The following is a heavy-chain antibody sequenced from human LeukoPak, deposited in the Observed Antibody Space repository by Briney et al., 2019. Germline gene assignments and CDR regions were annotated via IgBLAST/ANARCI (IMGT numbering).Heavy chain of an antibody. J-gene: IGHJ4*02. CDR2: MNPYSGNT. CDR3: ARGYSPTLRTTGNDY. CDR1: GYTFNSHD. D-gene: IGHD1-1*01. V-gene: IGHV1-8*01. Sequence: ASVKVSCKASGYTFNSHDINWVRQATGQGLEWMGWMNPYSGNTGYAQKFQGKVTMTRDTSINTAYLEFYSLRSEDTAVYYCARGYSPTLRTTGNDYWGQGTLVTVSS.